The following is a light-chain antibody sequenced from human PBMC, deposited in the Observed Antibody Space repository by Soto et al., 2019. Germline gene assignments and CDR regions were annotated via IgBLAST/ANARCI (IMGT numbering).Light chain of an antibody. CDR2: KGT. J-gene: IGLJ1*01. CDR1: SSDVGAYNS. V-gene: IGLV2-14*02. CDR3: CLYTSDSTYV. Sequence: QSVLAQPASVSGSPGQSITISCTGTSSDVGAYNSVSWYQQRPHRAPQVIIYKGTQRPSGVSNRFSGSTSGNAASLTISALQADDEADYFCCLYTSDSTYVFGTGTKVTVL.